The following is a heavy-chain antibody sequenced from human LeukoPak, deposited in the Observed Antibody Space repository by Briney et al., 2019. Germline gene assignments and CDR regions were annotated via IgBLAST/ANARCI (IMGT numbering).Heavy chain of an antibody. CDR2: ISSSGSTT. CDR3: ARISSWYKGGFDY. D-gene: IGHD6-13*01. V-gene: IGHV3-48*03. J-gene: IGHJ4*02. Sequence: GGSLRLSCAASGFTFSSYEMNWVRQAPGKGLEWVSYISSSGSTTYYADSVKGRFTISRDNAKNSLYLQMNSLRAEDTAVYYCARISSWYKGGFDYWGQGTPVTVSS. CDR1: GFTFSSYE.